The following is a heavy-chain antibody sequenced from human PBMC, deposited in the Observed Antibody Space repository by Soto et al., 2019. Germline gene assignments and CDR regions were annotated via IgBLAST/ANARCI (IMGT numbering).Heavy chain of an antibody. CDR1: GGSISSSSYY. Sequence: PSETLSLTCTVSGGSISSSSYYWGWIRQPPGKGLEWIGSIYYSGSTYYNPSLKSRVTISVDTSKNQFSLKLSSVTAADTAVYYCARRRDTIFGVVRSGYMDVWGKGTTVTVSS. CDR3: ARRRDTIFGVVRSGYMDV. J-gene: IGHJ6*03. V-gene: IGHV4-39*01. D-gene: IGHD3-3*01. CDR2: IYYSGST.